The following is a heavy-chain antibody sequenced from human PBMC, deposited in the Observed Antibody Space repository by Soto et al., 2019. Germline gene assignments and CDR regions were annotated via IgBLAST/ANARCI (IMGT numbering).Heavy chain of an antibody. CDR2: ISGSGGST. Sequence: GGSLRLSCAASGFTFSSYAMSWVRQAPGKGLEWVSAISGSGGSTYYADSVKGRFTISGDNSKNTLYLQMNSLRAEDTAVYYCAKGVQLWLRGYYFYYWGQGTLVTVSS. CDR3: AKGVQLWLRGYYFYY. V-gene: IGHV3-23*01. D-gene: IGHD5-18*01. J-gene: IGHJ4*02. CDR1: GFTFSSYA.